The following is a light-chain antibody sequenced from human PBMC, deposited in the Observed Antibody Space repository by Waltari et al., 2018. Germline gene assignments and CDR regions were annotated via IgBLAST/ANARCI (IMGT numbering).Light chain of an antibody. Sequence: EIVLTQSPATLSLSPGERVTLSCRASQSVRSYLAWYQQKPGQAPRLLSYDASKRATGIPARLSGSGYGTDFTYSISSLEPEDFAVYYCQRRSDWPYTFGQGTKLEIK. V-gene: IGKV3-11*01. CDR2: DAS. J-gene: IGKJ2*01. CDR1: QSVRSY. CDR3: QRRSDWPYT.